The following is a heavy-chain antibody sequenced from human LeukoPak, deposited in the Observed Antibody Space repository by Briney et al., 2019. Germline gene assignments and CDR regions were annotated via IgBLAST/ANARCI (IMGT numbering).Heavy chain of an antibody. CDR1: GFTFSSYG. V-gene: IGHV3-30*02. D-gene: IGHD6-19*01. Sequence: GGSLRLSCAASGFTFSSYGMHWVRQAPGKGLEWVAFMRYDGSNKYYADSVKGRFTISRDNSKNTLYLQMNSLRADDTAVYYCAKDTGKYSSGWTDYWGQGTLVTVSS. J-gene: IGHJ4*02. CDR2: MRYDGSNK. CDR3: AKDTGKYSSGWTDY.